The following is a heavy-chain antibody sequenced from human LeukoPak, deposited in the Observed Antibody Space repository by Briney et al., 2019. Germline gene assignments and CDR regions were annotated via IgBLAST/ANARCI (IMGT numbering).Heavy chain of an antibody. D-gene: IGHD2-2*01. CDR1: GFIFSHYE. J-gene: IGHJ4*02. CDR2: ISTSGGII. V-gene: IGHV3-48*03. CDR3: ARVTSSRNGDC. Sequence: SGGSLRLSCAASGFIFSHYEMHWVRQAPGKGLEWVSFISTSGGIINYADSVKGRFTISRDNAKNSLFLQMNSLRPEDTAIYYCARVTSSRNGDCWGQGTLVTVSS.